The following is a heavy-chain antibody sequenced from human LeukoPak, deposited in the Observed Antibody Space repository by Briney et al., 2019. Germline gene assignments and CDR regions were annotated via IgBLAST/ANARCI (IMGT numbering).Heavy chain of an antibody. V-gene: IGHV4-59*01. CDR2: IYYSGST. CDR1: GGSISSYY. D-gene: IGHD4-23*01. J-gene: IGHJ6*02. Sequence: SETLSLTCTVSGGSISSYYWSWIRQPPGKGLEWIGYIYYSGSTNYNPSLKSRVTISVDTSKNQFSLKLSSVTAADTAVYYCARVPADYGGNDYYYYYGMDVWGQGTTVTVSS. CDR3: ARVPADYGGNDYYYYYGMDV.